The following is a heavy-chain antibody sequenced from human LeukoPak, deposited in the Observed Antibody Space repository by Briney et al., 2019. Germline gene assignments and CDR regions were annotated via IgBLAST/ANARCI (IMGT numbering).Heavy chain of an antibody. CDR1: GYTFTSYD. CDR2: MNPNSGNT. Sequence: ASVKVSCKASGYTFTSYDINWVRQATGQGLEWMGWMNPNSGNTGYAQKFQGSVTMTRNTSISTAYMELSSLRSEDTAVYYCARSGNGTDPYGIGYWGQGTLVTVSS. V-gene: IGHV1-8*01. D-gene: IGHD1-14*01. CDR3: ARSGNGTDPYGIGY. J-gene: IGHJ4*02.